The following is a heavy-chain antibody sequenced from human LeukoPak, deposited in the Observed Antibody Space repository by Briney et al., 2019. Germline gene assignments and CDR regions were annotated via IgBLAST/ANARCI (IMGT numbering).Heavy chain of an antibody. CDR1: GFTFSDYY. J-gene: IGHJ4*02. V-gene: IGHV3-11*06. CDR3: GGVYVILTGYYDY. CDR2: ISSSSSYT. D-gene: IGHD3-9*01. Sequence: PGGSLRLSCAASGFTFSDYYMSWIRQAPGKGLEWVSYISSSSSYTNYADSVKGRFTISRDSAKNSLYLQMNSLRAEDTAVYYFGGVYVILTGYYDYWGQETLVPASS.